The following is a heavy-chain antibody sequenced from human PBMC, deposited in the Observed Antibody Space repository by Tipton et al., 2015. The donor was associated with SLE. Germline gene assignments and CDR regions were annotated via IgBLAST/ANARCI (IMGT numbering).Heavy chain of an antibody. Sequence: SLRLSCAASGFTFDDYAMHWARQAPGKGLEWVSGISWNSGSIGYADSVKGRFTISRDNAKNSLYLQMNSLRAEDTALYYCAKAGTHDAFDIWGQGTMVTVSS. CDR1: GFTFDDYA. V-gene: IGHV3-9*01. CDR3: AKAGTHDAFDI. D-gene: IGHD1-14*01. J-gene: IGHJ3*02. CDR2: ISWNSGSI.